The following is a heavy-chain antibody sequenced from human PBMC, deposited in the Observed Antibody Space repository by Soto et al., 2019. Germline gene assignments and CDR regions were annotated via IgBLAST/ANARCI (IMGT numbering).Heavy chain of an antibody. D-gene: IGHD4-4*01. Sequence: PGGSLRLCCAASGFTFSNYAMSWVRQAPGRGLEWVSTISGSGGGTYYVDSVKGRFTISRDNSKNTLYLQMNSLRAEDTALYYCAKDVDYITPYYFDYWGQGTQVTVS. CDR2: ISGSGGGT. CDR3: AKDVDYITPYYFDY. J-gene: IGHJ4*02. CDR1: GFTFSNYA. V-gene: IGHV3-23*01.